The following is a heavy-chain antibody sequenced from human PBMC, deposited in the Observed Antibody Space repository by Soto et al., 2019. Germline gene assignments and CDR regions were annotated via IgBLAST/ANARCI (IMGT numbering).Heavy chain of an antibody. D-gene: IGHD2-2*01. Sequence: ASVKVSCKTSGYTFSNYGITWVRQAPGQPLEWLGWISLYSDGTNYAQKFQGRVSMTTDISTTTAYMELRSLRSDDTAVYYCARVVPGAEAWFGPWGQGTMVTAPQ. CDR1: GYTFSNYG. J-gene: IGHJ5*02. V-gene: IGHV1-18*01. CDR2: ISLYSDGT. CDR3: ARVVPGAEAWFGP.